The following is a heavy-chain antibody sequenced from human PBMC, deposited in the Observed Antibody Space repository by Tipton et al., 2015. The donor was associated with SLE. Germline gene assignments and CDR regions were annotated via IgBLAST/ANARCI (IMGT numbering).Heavy chain of an antibody. J-gene: IGHJ4*02. CDR1: GFTFSSYW. Sequence: SLRLSCAASGFTFSSYWMSWVRQAPGKGLEWVANIKQDGSEKYYVDSVKGRFTISRDNAKNSLYLQMNSLRAEDTAVYYCARDLDSSSWYSYYFDSWGQGTLVTVSS. CDR2: IKQDGSEK. D-gene: IGHD6-13*01. CDR3: ARDLDSSSWYSYYFDS. V-gene: IGHV3-7*01.